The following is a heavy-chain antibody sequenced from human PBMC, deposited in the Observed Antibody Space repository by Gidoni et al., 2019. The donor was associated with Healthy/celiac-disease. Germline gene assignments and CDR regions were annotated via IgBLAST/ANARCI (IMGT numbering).Heavy chain of an antibody. Sequence: EVQLVESGGGLVQPGGSLRLPCAASGFTFSSNSMNWGRQAPGKGLEWVSYISSSSSTIYYADSVKGRFTISRDNAKNSLYLQMNSLRAEDTAVYYCARPYFDSSGYWIYWGQGTLVTVSS. CDR2: ISSSSSTI. J-gene: IGHJ4*02. CDR1: GFTFSSNS. CDR3: ARPYFDSSGYWIY. D-gene: IGHD3-22*01. V-gene: IGHV3-48*01.